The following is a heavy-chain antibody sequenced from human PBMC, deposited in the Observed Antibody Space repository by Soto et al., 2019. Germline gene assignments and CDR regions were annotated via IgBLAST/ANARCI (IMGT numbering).Heavy chain of an antibody. V-gene: IGHV1-46*01. CDR1: GYTFTSYY. D-gene: IGHD6-19*01. CDR2: INPSGGST. J-gene: IGHJ4*02. CDR3: ARGSGWYEGSFDY. Sequence: GASVKVSCKASGYTFTSYYMHWVRQAPGQGLEWMGIINPSGGSTTYAQKFQGRATMTRDTSTSTVYMELSSLSSEDTAVYYCARGSGWYEGSFDYWGQGTLVTVSS.